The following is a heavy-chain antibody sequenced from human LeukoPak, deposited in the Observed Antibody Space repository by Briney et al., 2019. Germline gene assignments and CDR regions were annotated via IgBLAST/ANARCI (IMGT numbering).Heavy chain of an antibody. V-gene: IGHV4-38-2*01. D-gene: IGHD6-13*01. CDR1: GYSISSGYY. CDR2: IYHSGST. Sequence: KPSETLSLTCAVSGYSISSGYYWGWIRQPPGKGLEWIGSIYHSGSTYYNPSLKSRVTISVDTSKNQFSLKLSSVTAADTAVYYCARSEAAAGPGLNYWGQGTLVTVSS. J-gene: IGHJ4*02. CDR3: ARSEAAAGPGLNY.